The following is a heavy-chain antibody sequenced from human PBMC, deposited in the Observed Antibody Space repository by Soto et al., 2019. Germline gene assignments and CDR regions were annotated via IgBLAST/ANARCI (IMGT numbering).Heavy chain of an antibody. CDR2: IKQDGSEK. V-gene: IGHV3-7*03. J-gene: IGHJ6*02. D-gene: IGHD3-3*01. CDR3: ARDCGLSGLTIFGPPRYYYYYGMDV. CDR1: GFTFSSYW. Sequence: GGSLRLSCAASGFTFSSYWMSWVRQAPGKGLEWVANIKQDGSEKYYVDSVKGRFTISRDNAKNSLYLQMNSLRAEDTAVYYCARDCGLSGLTIFGPPRYYYYYGMDVWGQGTTVTVSS.